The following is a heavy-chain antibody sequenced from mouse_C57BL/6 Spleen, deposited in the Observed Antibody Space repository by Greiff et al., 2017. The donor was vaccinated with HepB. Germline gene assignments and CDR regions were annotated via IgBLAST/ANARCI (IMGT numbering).Heavy chain of an antibody. Sequence: QVQLQQSGPGLVAPSQSLSITCTVSGFSLTSYAISWVRQPPGKGLEWLGVIWTGGGTNYNSALKSRLSISKDNSKSQVFLKMNSLQTDDTARYYCARTPTVVATGYFDYWGQGTTLTVSS. CDR2: IWTGGGT. D-gene: IGHD1-1*01. V-gene: IGHV2-9-1*01. CDR1: GFSLTSYA. CDR3: ARTPTVVATGYFDY. J-gene: IGHJ2*01.